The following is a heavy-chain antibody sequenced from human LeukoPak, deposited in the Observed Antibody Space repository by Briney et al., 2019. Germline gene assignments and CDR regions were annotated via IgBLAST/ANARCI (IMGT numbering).Heavy chain of an antibody. CDR2: IYYSGST. Sequence: SETLSLTCTVSGGSISSGGYCSCFLHHPPKGLQWIGYIYYSGSTYYNPSRKGRVTISVDTSKNQFSLKLSSVTAADTAVYYCTSHGGNRWSGAFDIWGQGTMVTFSS. V-gene: IGHV4-31*03. CDR1: GGSISSGGYC. J-gene: IGHJ3*02. CDR3: TSHGGNRWSGAFDI. D-gene: IGHD4-23*01.